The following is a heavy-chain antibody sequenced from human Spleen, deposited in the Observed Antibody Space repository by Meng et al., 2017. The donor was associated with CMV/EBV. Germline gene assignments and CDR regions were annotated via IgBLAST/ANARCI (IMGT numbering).Heavy chain of an antibody. CDR2: ISSDGNFQ. CDR3: ARGGVVVIFDN. CDR1: GFPFRTYA. D-gene: IGHD3-22*01. J-gene: IGHJ4*02. Sequence: GESLKISCAAPGFPFRTYAMHWVRQAPGKGREWVAVISSDGNFQHYADSLKGRFTISRDNSKNTLYLQMNSLRAEDTAVYYCARGGVVVIFDNWGQGTLVTVSS. V-gene: IGHV3-30*19.